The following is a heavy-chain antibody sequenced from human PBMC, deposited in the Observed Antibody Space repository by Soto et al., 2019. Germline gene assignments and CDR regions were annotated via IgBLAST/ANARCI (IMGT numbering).Heavy chain of an antibody. CDR1: GFTFSSYS. Sequence: PGGSLRLSCAASGFTFSSYSMSWVRQAPGKGLEWVASISGSGKDTFYRHSVKGRFAISRDSAGTSLFLRMDSVKVEDTAVYHCARVHLVARSAFYCAMDVWGPVTAVTVSS. J-gene: IGHJ6*02. CDR2: ISGSGKDT. CDR3: ARVHLVARSAFYCAMDV. V-gene: IGHV3-21*01. D-gene: IGHD6-6*01.